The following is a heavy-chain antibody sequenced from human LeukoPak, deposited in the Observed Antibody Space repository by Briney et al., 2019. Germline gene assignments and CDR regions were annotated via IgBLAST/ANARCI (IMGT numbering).Heavy chain of an antibody. CDR2: ISGSGGTT. CDR1: GFTFTNYA. D-gene: IGHD3-22*01. Sequence: PGGSLRLSCAASGFTFTNYAMSWVRQAPGKGLEWVSGISGSGGTTYYADPVKGRFTISRDQSRNTMYLQMNSLRADGTAVYYCAKGGPSSSGYPYDSWGQGTLVSVSS. CDR3: AKGGPSSSGYPYDS. V-gene: IGHV3-23*01. J-gene: IGHJ4*02.